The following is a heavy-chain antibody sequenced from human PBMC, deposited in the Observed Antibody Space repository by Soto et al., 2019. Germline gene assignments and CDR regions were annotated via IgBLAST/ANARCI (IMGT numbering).Heavy chain of an antibody. CDR2: IYYSGTT. V-gene: IGHV4-39*01. CDR3: ARQRIVGATTPARSFHY. J-gene: IGHJ4*02. CDR1: DCSMSNSSYH. D-gene: IGHD1-26*01. Sequence: SVIIPLTYPVSDCSMSNSSYHRGRMHQTPGKWLEWIGSIYYSGTTYYNPSLKSPVTISVDTSKKQFSLKLSSVTGAATAVYYCARQRIVGATTPARSFHYWGPATLGTV.